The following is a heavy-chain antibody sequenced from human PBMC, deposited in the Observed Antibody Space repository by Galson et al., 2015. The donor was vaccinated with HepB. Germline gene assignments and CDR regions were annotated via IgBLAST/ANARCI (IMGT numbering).Heavy chain of an antibody. CDR1: GFTFSSYS. D-gene: IGHD2-2*02. Sequence: SLRLSCAASGFTFSSYSTNWVRQAPGKGLEWVSSISSSSSYIYYADSVKGRFTISRDNAKNSLYLQMNSLRAEDTAVYYCARGPRGALLYAVDYWGQGTLVTVSS. CDR2: ISSSSSYI. CDR3: ARGPRGALLYAVDY. J-gene: IGHJ4*02. V-gene: IGHV3-21*01.